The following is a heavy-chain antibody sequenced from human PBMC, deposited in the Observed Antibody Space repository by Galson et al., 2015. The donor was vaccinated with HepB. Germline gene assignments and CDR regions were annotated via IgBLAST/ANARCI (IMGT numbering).Heavy chain of an antibody. CDR1: GGSVSNSEYF. CDR2: VYRTGSS. V-gene: IGHV4-39*01. J-gene: IGHJ6*04. CDR3: ARHGLGYFYNVDV. D-gene: IGHD1-26*01. Sequence: TLSLTCTVSGGSVSNSEYFWGWVRRPPGKGLEWVATVYRTGSSYYNPSLKSRVTVSVDTSKNQFSLMLRSVAAADTAVYYCARHGLGYFYNVDVRGNGTTVSVSS.